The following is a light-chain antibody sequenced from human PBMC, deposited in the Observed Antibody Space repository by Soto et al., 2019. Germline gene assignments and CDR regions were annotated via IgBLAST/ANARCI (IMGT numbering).Light chain of an antibody. CDR2: GAS. J-gene: IGKJ4*01. Sequence: VMTQSPTTLSVSPGERATLSCRASHSVGNNLAWYQQNPGQAPRLLIYGASTRATGVPARFSGSGSATQFTLTISSLQSEDFGFYYCQQYNQWPVAFGGGTKVEIK. CDR3: QQYNQWPVA. CDR1: HSVGNN. V-gene: IGKV3-15*01.